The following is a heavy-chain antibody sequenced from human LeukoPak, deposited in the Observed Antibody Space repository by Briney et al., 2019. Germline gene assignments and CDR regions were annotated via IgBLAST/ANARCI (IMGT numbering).Heavy chain of an antibody. Sequence: SSETLSLTCAVYGASFSGYYWSWIRQPPGKGLEWIGEINHSGSTNYNPSLKSRVTISVDTSKNQFSLKLSSVTAADTAVYYCARLALPSGWGQGTLVTVSS. CDR2: INHSGST. J-gene: IGHJ4*02. CDR3: ARLALPSG. D-gene: IGHD2-15*01. CDR1: GASFSGYY. V-gene: IGHV4-34*01.